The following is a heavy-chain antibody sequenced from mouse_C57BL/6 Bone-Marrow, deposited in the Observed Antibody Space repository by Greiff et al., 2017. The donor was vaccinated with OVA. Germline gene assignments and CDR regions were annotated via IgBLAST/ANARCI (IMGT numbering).Heavy chain of an antibody. J-gene: IGHJ2*01. V-gene: IGHV14-3*01. CDR3: AVITTVVATNFDY. CDR1: GFNIKNTY. D-gene: IGHD1-1*01. CDR2: IDPANGNT. Sequence: DVQLQESVAELVRPGASVKLSCTASGFNIKNTYMHWVKQRPEQGLEWIGRIDPANGNTKYAPKFQGKATITADTSSNTAYLQLSSLTSEDTAIYYCAVITTVVATNFDYWGQGTTLTVSS.